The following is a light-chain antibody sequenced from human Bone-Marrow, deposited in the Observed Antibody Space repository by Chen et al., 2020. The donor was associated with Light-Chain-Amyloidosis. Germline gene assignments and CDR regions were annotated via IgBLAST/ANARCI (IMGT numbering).Light chain of an antibody. CDR1: QTISSG. J-gene: IGKJ2*01. CDR2: KAS. CDR3: HHYDTDSRT. V-gene: IGKV1-5*03. Sequence: LQMTQSPPTLSESVGDRVTIVCRASQTISSGLAWYQQKPGKAPKLLIYKASKLESGVPSRFSGSGSETEFILPITSLQPDDFATYYCHHYDTDSRTFGQGTKLEIK.